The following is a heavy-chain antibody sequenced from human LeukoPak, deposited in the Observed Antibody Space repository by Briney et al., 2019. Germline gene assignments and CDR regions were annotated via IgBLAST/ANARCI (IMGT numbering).Heavy chain of an antibody. J-gene: IGHJ4*02. V-gene: IGHV3-48*04. D-gene: IGHD2-2*01. Sequence: PGGSLRLSCAASGFTFSSYWMSWVRQAPGKGLEWVSYISSSGSTIYYADSVKCRFTISRDNAKNSLYLQMNSLRAEDTAVCYCARAGVVVPAARGTRGQGTLVTVSS. CDR3: ARAGVVVPAARGT. CDR1: GFTFSSYW. CDR2: ISSSGSTI.